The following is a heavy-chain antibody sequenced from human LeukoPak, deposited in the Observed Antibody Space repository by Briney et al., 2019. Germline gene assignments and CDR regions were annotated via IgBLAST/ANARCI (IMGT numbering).Heavy chain of an antibody. D-gene: IGHD6-19*01. Sequence: SETLSLTCTVSGGSISSYYWSWIRQPPGKGLEWIGYIYYSGSTNYNPSLKSRVTMSVDTSKNQFSLKLSSVTAADTAVYYCARAVGGSYFVLDVWGQGTTVTVSS. CDR3: ARAVGGSYFVLDV. J-gene: IGHJ6*02. V-gene: IGHV4-59*12. CDR1: GGSISSYY. CDR2: IYYSGST.